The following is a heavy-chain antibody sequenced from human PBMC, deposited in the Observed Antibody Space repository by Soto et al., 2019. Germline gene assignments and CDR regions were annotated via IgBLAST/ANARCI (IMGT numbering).Heavy chain of an antibody. D-gene: IGHD6-13*01. Sequence: QVQLVQSGAEVKKPGSSVKVSCKASGGTFSSYAISWVRQAPGQGLEWMGGIIPIFGTANYAQKFQGRVTITADESTSAAYLELSSLRSEYTAVYYCARDSSLLGSSWSHYFDYWGQGTLVTVSS. CDR2: IIPIFGTA. J-gene: IGHJ4*02. CDR1: GGTFSSYA. CDR3: ARDSSLLGSSWSHYFDY. V-gene: IGHV1-69*01.